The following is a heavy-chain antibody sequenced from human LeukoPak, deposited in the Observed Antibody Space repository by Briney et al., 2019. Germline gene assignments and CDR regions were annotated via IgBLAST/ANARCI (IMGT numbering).Heavy chain of an antibody. CDR2: IYSGGST. V-gene: IGHV3-66*01. J-gene: IGHJ4*02. CDR1: GFTVSSNH. CDR3: ATSDSGYDLDY. Sequence: GGSLRLSCAASGFTVSSNHMSWVRQAPGKGLEWVSVIYSGGSTYYADSVKGRFTISRDNSKNTLYLQMNSLRAEDTAVYYCATSDSGYDLDYWGQGTLVTVSS. D-gene: IGHD5-12*01.